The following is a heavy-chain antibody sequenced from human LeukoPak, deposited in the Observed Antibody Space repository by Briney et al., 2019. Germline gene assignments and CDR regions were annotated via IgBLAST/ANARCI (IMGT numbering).Heavy chain of an antibody. V-gene: IGHV3-23*01. CDR3: AKARWQWTRKYFDF. CDR2: ITVDEVT. J-gene: IGHJ4*02. D-gene: IGHD5-24*01. Sequence: GGSLRLSCAASGFTFSSYAMSWVRQAPGKGLEWISTITVDEVTYYAASVKGRFTISRYNSRNTLSLQMTSLRAEDSAVYYCAKARWQWTRKYFDFWGKGSLVTVSS. CDR1: GFTFSSYA.